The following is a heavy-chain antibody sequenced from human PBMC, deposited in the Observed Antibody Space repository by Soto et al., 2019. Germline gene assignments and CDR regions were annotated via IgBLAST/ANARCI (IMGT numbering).Heavy chain of an antibody. Sequence: GGSLRLSCAASGFTFSSYAMSWVRQAPGKGLEWVSAISGSGGSTYYADSVKGRFTISRDNSKNTLYLQMNSLRAEDTAVYYCAKVAGAYSNCDLNWFDPWGQGTLVTVSS. CDR3: AKVAGAYSNCDLNWFDP. V-gene: IGHV3-23*01. CDR2: ISGSGGST. J-gene: IGHJ5*02. D-gene: IGHD4-4*01. CDR1: GFTFSSYA.